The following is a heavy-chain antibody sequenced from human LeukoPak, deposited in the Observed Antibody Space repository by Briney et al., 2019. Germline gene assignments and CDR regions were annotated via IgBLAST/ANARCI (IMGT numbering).Heavy chain of an antibody. Sequence: SETLSLTCIVSGGSISYNYWNWIRQPPGKGLEWIGYIYYNGGSTNYNPSLKSRVTISVDTSKNQFSLKLSSVTAADTAVYYCARLRLGGGDLDYWGQGTLVTVSS. D-gene: IGHD2-21*01. CDR3: ARLRLGGGDLDY. CDR1: GGSISYNY. J-gene: IGHJ4*02. CDR2: IYYNGGST. V-gene: IGHV4-59*08.